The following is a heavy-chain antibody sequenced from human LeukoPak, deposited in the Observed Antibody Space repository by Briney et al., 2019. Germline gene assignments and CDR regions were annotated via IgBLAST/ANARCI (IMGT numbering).Heavy chain of an antibody. CDR1: GGTFSSYA. CDR3: ARAPLGATQAFDI. CDR2: IIPIFGTA. V-gene: IGHV1-69*13. J-gene: IGHJ3*02. Sequence: SVRVSCKASGGTFSSYAISWVRQAPGQGLEWMGGIIPIFGTANYAQKFQGRVTITADESTSTAHMELSSLRSEDTAVYYCARAPLGATQAFDIWGQGTMVTISS. D-gene: IGHD1-26*01.